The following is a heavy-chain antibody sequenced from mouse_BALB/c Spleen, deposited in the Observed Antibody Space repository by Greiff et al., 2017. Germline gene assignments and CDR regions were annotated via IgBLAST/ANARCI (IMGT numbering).Heavy chain of an antibody. CDR1: GYAFSSSW. D-gene: IGHD2-14*01. Sequence: QVQLQQSGPELVKPGASVKISCKASGYAFSSSWMNWVKQRPGQGLEWIGRIYPGDGDTNYNGKFKGKATLTADKSSSTAYMQLSSLTSVDSAVYFCAREGSTTRAMDYWGQGTSVTVSS. J-gene: IGHJ4*01. V-gene: IGHV1-82*01. CDR3: AREGSTTRAMDY. CDR2: IYPGDGDT.